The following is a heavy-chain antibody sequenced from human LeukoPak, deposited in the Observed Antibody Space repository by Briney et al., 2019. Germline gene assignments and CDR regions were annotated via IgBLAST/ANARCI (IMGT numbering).Heavy chain of an antibody. V-gene: IGHV3-23*01. CDR1: GFTFSSYA. J-gene: IGHJ4*02. Sequence: GGSLRLSCAASGFTFSSYAMSWVRQAPGKGLEWVSAISGSGDSTYYADSVKGRFTISRDNSKNTLYLQMNSLRAEDTAVYYCAKDGPDDFWTGYDYWGQGTLVTVSS. D-gene: IGHD3-3*01. CDR2: ISGSGDST. CDR3: AKDGPDDFWTGYDY.